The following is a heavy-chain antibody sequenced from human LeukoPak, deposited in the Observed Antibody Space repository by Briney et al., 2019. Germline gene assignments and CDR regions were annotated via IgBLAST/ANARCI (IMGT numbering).Heavy chain of an antibody. CDR1: GGSFSGYY. Sequence: KPSETLSLACAVYGGSFSGYYWSWIRQPPGKGLEWIGEINHSGSTNYNPSLKSRVTISVDTSKNQFSLKLSSVTAADTAVYYCANKIRLRWLQFSNWFDPWGQGTLVTVSS. D-gene: IGHD5-24*01. CDR3: ANKIRLRWLQFSNWFDP. J-gene: IGHJ5*02. V-gene: IGHV4-34*01. CDR2: INHSGST.